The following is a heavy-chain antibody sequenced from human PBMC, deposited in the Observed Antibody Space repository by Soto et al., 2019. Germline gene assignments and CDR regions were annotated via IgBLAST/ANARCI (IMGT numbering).Heavy chain of an antibody. D-gene: IGHD6-6*01. J-gene: IGHJ6*02. CDR1: GGSVSSGSYY. CDR3: ARQSSIAAPLGYYGMDV. CDR2: IYYSGST. Sequence: PSETLSLTCTVSGGSVSSGSYYWSWIRQPPGKGLEWIGYIYYSGSTNYNPSLKSRVTISVDTSKNQFSLKLSSVTAADTAVYYCARQSSIAAPLGYYGMDVWGQGTTVTVSS. V-gene: IGHV4-61*01.